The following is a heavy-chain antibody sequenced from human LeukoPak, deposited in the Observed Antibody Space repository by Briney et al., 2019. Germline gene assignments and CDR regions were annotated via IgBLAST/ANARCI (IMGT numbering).Heavy chain of an antibody. CDR3: ASSQEIYDFWSGSDY. CDR2: INHNSGGT. CDR1: GSIFPGYY. Sequence: SVPVSRKASGSIFPGYYMHWLRQAPGKGLEWMGRINHNSGGTNYAHKFQGRVTMTSDTSISTAYRALSRLRSDDTAVYYCASSQEIYDFWSGSDYWGQGTLVTVSS. V-gene: IGHV1-2*06. J-gene: IGHJ4*02. D-gene: IGHD3-3*01.